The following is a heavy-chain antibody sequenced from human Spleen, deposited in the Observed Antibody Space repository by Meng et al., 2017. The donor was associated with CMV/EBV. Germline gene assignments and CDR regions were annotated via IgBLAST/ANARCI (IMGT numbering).Heavy chain of an antibody. CDR3: ARDHSRGSEESYGNIDY. D-gene: IGHD1-26*01. CDR2: ISAYNGNT. J-gene: IGHJ4*02. CDR1: GYTFTSYG. V-gene: IGHV1-18*01. Sequence: ASVKVSCKASGYTFTSYGISWVRQAPGQGLEWMGWISAYNGNTNYAQKLQGRVTMTTDTSTSTAYMELRSLRSDDTAVYYCARDHSRGSEESYGNIDYWGQGTLVTVSS.